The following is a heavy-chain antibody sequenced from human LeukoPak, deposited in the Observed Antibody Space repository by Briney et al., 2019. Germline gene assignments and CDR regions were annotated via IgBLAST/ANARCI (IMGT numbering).Heavy chain of an antibody. CDR3: TTGVGNTTGFDY. V-gene: IGHV5-51*01. CDR1: GYRFATYW. CDR2: IYPGDSDT. J-gene: IGHJ4*02. D-gene: IGHD1-26*01. Sequence: GESLKISCKGSGYRFATYWIGWVRQRPGKGLEWMGIIYPGDSDTRYSPSFQGQVTISADKSISTASLQWSSLKASDTAMYYRTTGVGNTTGFDYWSQGTLVTVSS.